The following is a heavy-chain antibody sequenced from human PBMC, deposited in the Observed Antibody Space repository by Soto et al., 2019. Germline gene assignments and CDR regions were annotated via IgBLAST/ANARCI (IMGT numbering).Heavy chain of an antibody. J-gene: IGHJ4*02. CDR3: ARGLIRYSGYDFGLSATVY. V-gene: IGHV3-11*06. CDR2: ISSSSSYT. D-gene: IGHD5-12*01. Sequence: GGSLRLSCAASGFTFSDYYMSWIRQAPGRGLEWVSYISSSSSYTNYADSVKGRFTISRDNAKNSLYLQMNSLRAEDTAVYYCARGLIRYSGYDFGLSATVYWGQGTLVTVCS. CDR1: GFTFSDYY.